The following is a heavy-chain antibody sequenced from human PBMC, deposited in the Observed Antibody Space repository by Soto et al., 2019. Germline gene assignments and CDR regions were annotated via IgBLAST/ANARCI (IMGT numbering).Heavy chain of an antibody. CDR1: GYTFTSYY. Sequence: GASVKVSCKASGYTFTSYYMHWVRQAPGQGLEWMGIINPSGGSTSYAQKFQGRVTMTRDTSISTAHMELSRLRSDDTAVYYCARDYYDSSGYYFWGQGTLVTVSS. D-gene: IGHD3-22*01. CDR2: INPSGGST. J-gene: IGHJ4*02. CDR3: ARDYYDSSGYYF. V-gene: IGHV1-46*01.